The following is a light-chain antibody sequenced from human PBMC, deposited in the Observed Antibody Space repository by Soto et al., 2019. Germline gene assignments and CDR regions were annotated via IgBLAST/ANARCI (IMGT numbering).Light chain of an antibody. J-gene: IGLJ2*01. CDR3: VLYMGSGISV. CDR1: SGSVSTSYY. V-gene: IGLV8-61*01. CDR2: STN. Sequence: QTVVTQEPSFSVSLGRKVTLTCGLSSGSVSTSYYPSWYQQTPGQAPRTLIYSTNTRSSGVPDRFSGSILGNKAALTITGAQADDESDYYCVLYMGSGISVFGGGTKVTVL.